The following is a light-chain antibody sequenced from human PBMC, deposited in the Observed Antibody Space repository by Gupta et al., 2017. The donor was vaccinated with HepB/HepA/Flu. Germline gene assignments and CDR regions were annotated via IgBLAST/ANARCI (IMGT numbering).Light chain of an antibody. CDR1: QSISNW. CDR2: KAS. CDR3: QHYNSPWT. J-gene: IGKJ1*01. Sequence: DIQMTQSPSTLSASVGDRVTIPCRASQSISNWLAWYQQKPGKAPKVLIYKASSLESGVPSRFSGSGSGTEFTRTISRLQPADFATYYCQHYNSPWTFGQGTKVEIK. V-gene: IGKV1-5*03.